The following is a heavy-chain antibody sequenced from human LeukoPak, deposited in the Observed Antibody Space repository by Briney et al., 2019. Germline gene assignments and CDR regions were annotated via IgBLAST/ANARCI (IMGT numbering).Heavy chain of an antibody. D-gene: IGHD4-17*01. CDR1: GYTFTSYD. CDR3: ARRYGDYVLGVDWFDP. CDR2: MNPNSGNT. V-gene: IGHV1-8*03. J-gene: IGHJ5*02. Sequence: GASVKVSCKASGYTFTSYDINWVRQATGQGLEWMGWMNPNSGNTGYAQKFQGRVTITRNTSVNTAYMELSSLRSEDTAVYYCARRYGDYVLGVDWFDPWGQGTLVTVSS.